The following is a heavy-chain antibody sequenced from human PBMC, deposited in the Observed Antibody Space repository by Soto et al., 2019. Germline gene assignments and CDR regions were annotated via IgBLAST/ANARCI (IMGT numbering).Heavy chain of an antibody. D-gene: IGHD4-17*01. CDR1: GYTFTDYY. J-gene: IGHJ5*02. CDR2: INPNSGGT. V-gene: IGHV1-2*02. CDR3: ARDCGVTTVLTNWFDP. Sequence: GASVKVSCKASGYTFTDYYIQWIRQAPGQGPEWMGWINPNSGGTYYAQKFEGRVTMTRDTSVNTAYMELRILGSDDTALYYCARDCGVTTVLTNWFDPWGQGTLVTV.